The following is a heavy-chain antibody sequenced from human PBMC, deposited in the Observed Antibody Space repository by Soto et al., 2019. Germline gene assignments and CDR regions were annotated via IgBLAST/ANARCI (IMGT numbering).Heavy chain of an antibody. V-gene: IGHV1-8*02. J-gene: IGHJ4*02. CDR3: ARGGVEMATNWVDY. CDR1: GGTFSSYA. CDR2: MNPNSGNT. D-gene: IGHD5-12*01. Sequence: QVQLVQSGAEVKKPGSSVKVSCKASGGTFSSYAISWVRQAPGQGLEWMGGMNPNSGNTGYAQKFQGRVTMTRNTSISTAYMELSSLRSEDTAVYYCARGGVEMATNWVDYWGQGTLVTVSS.